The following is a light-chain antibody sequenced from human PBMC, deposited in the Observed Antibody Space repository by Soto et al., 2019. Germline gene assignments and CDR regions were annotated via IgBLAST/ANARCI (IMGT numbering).Light chain of an antibody. Sequence: EIILTQSPASLSVSPGERATLSCRASQSVNNNLAWYQQKPGQAPRLLIYGASTRATGIPGRFRGSGSGTEFTLTITSQQSEDFAVYFCQQYNYLPPDTFGQGTKLEIK. CDR2: GAS. V-gene: IGKV3-15*01. CDR1: QSVNNN. J-gene: IGKJ2*01. CDR3: QQYNYLPPDT.